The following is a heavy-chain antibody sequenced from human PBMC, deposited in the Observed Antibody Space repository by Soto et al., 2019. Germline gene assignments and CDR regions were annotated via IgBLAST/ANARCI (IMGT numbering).Heavy chain of an antibody. D-gene: IGHD2-2*01. V-gene: IGHV4-59*01. CDR1: GGSINNYY. J-gene: IGHJ4*02. CDR3: ARALNTSAAPFDY. CDR2: IFYNGRT. Sequence: SETLSLTCTVSGGSINNYYWSWIRQPPGKGLEWIGFIFYNGRTDYNPSLESRVTISLDTSKSRFSLKLHSVAAADTAVYYCARALNTSAAPFDYWGQGTLVTVSS.